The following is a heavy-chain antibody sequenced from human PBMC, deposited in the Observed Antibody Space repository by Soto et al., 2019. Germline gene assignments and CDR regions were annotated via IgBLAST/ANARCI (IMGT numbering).Heavy chain of an antibody. V-gene: IGHV4-4*02. CDR3: ARGWHCSSTSCYTGSDY. CDR1: GGSISSSNW. Sequence: QVQLQESGPGLVKPSGTLSLTCAVSGGSISSSNWWSWVRQPPGKGLEWIGEIYHSGSTNYNPALKSGVTISVDKSKNQFSRKLSSVTAADTAVYYCARGWHCSSTSCYTGSDYWGQGTLVTVSS. CDR2: IYHSGST. D-gene: IGHD2-2*02. J-gene: IGHJ4*02.